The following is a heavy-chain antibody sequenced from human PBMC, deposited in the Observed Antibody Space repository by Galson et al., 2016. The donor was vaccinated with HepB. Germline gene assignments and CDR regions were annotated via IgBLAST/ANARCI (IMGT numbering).Heavy chain of an antibody. CDR1: AYTFTSYA. J-gene: IGHJ4*02. CDR3: ARDRGGPLDY. V-gene: IGHV1-3*01. Sequence: SVKVSCKASAYTFTSYAIHWVRQAPGQRLEWVAWINAGNGNTKYSQKFQGRVTITRDTSASTVYMELSSLRSQDTAVYYCARDRGGPLDYWGQGTLITVSS. CDR2: INAGNGNT.